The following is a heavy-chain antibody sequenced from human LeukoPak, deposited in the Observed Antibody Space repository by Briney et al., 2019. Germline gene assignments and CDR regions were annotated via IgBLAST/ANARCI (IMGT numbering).Heavy chain of an antibody. J-gene: IGHJ4*02. CDR3: AKDWTSGVAEAGWRIFEY. V-gene: IGHV3-23*01. Sequence: GGSLRLSCAASGFTFRNYAMNWVRQAAGKGLEWVSGISGSGGRTHYADSVKGRFTISRDNSKNTLYLQMNSLRAEDTAVYYCAKDWTSGVAEAGWRIFEYWGQGTRVTVSS. CDR1: GFTFRNYA. CDR2: ISGSGGRT. D-gene: IGHD6-19*01.